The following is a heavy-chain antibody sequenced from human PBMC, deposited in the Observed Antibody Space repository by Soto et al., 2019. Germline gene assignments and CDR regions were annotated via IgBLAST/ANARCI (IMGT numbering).Heavy chain of an antibody. V-gene: IGHV4-4*02. Sequence: LETLCLTCGVAAGSSSGSNGRSWVQQPPGKGLEWIGEIYHSGSTNYYPSLKSRVTISVDKSKNQFSLKLSSVTAADTAVYYCARLDFNAYYYYGMDVWGQGTTVTVSS. CDR1: AGSSSGSNG. J-gene: IGHJ6*02. D-gene: IGHD3-3*01. CDR2: IYHSGST. CDR3: ARLDFNAYYYYGMDV.